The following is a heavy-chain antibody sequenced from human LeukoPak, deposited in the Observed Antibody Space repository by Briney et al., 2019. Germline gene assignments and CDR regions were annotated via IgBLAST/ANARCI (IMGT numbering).Heavy chain of an antibody. Sequence: PSETLSLTCTVSGGSISSSSYYWSWIRQPPGKGLEWIGEINHSGSTNYNPSLKSRVTISVDTSKNQFSLKLSSVTAAGTAVYYCARVRHIAARPNYYYYMDVWGKGTTVTVSS. D-gene: IGHD6-6*01. J-gene: IGHJ6*03. CDR1: GGSISSSSYY. CDR3: ARVRHIAARPNYYYYMDV. V-gene: IGHV4-39*07. CDR2: INHSGST.